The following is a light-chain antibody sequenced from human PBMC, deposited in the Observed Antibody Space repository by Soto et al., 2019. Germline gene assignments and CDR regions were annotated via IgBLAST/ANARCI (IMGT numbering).Light chain of an antibody. Sequence: QAVLTQPASVSGSPGQSITISCTGSSSDVGGSNYVSWHQHHPGKAPKLIIYEVSNRPSGVSNRFSGSKSANTASLTISGLQTEDEADYYCSAFTTSTTLVFGGGTKLTVL. CDR1: SSDVGGSNY. CDR2: EVS. CDR3: SAFTTSTTLV. V-gene: IGLV2-14*01. J-gene: IGLJ2*01.